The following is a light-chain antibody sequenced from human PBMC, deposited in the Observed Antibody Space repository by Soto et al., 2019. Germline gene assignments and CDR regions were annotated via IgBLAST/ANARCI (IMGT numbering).Light chain of an antibody. J-gene: IGLJ1*01. CDR3: QAWDSSSYV. V-gene: IGLV3-1*01. Sequence: SYELTQPPSASVSPGQTASITCSGDKLGDKYACWYQQKPGQSPVLVIYQDSKRPSGIPERFSGSNSGNTATLTISGTQAMDEADYYCQAWDSSSYVFGTGTKLTVL. CDR2: QDS. CDR1: KLGDKY.